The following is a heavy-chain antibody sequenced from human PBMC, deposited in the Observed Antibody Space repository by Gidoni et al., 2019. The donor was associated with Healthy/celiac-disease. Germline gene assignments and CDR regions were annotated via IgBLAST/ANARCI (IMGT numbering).Heavy chain of an antibody. J-gene: IGHJ4*02. CDR3: AKDLSSSGVDY. V-gene: IGHV3-23*04. CDR1: GFTLSSYA. D-gene: IGHD6-13*01. Sequence: EVQLVESGGGLVQPGGCTRLSCEASGFTLSSYAMSWVRQATGKGRGGVLAISGSGGSTNYADSVKGRFTISRDNSKNTLYLQMNSLRAEDTAVYYCAKDLSSSGVDYLGQGTLVTVSS. CDR2: ISGSGGST.